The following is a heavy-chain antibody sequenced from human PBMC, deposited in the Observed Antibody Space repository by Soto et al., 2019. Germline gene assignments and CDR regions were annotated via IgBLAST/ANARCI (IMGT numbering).Heavy chain of an antibody. Sequence: EVQLLESGRGLVQPGGSLILSCAASGFPFSTSGILWVRQPPGEGLEWVSAIGPNANTNYRDSVKGRFTISRDNSRNTVFLQMSALRPEDTALYYCATARHCSSAACPAAEWGQGTLITVSS. CDR2: IGPNANT. CDR1: GFPFSTSG. D-gene: IGHD2-2*01. CDR3: ATARHCSSAACPAAE. V-gene: IGHV3-23*05. J-gene: IGHJ4*02.